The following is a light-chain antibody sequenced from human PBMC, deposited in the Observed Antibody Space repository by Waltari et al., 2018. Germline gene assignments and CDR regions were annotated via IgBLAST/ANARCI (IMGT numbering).Light chain of an antibody. Sequence: QSVLTQPPSLSGTPGQRVTISCSGSNSNIGSNTVDWYQGLPGTAPKLLIHGNDQRPSGVPDRFSGSKFGASGSLAISGLQPEDESEYYCAAWDESLKGWVFGGGTRLTV. J-gene: IGLJ3*02. CDR3: AAWDESLKGWV. V-gene: IGLV1-44*01. CDR1: NSNIGSNT. CDR2: GND.